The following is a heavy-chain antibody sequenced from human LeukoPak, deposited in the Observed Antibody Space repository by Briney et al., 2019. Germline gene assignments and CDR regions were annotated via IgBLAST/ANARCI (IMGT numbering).Heavy chain of an antibody. J-gene: IGHJ4*02. Sequence: LPGGSLRLSCAASGFTFSSYAMSWVRQAPGKGLEWVSAISGSGGSTYYADSVKGRFTISRDNSKNTLYLQMNSLRAEDTAVYYCAKGRSGSYYHDYWGQGTLVTVSS. CDR3: AKGRSGSYYHDY. V-gene: IGHV3-23*01. CDR2: ISGSGGST. D-gene: IGHD1-26*01. CDR1: GFTFSSYA.